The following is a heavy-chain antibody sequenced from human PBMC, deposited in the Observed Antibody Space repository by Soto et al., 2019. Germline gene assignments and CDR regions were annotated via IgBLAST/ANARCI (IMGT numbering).Heavy chain of an antibody. V-gene: IGHV4-61*01. D-gene: IGHD1-26*01. Sequence: SETLSLTCTVSGGSVSSGSYYWSRIRQPPGKGLEWIGYIYYSGSTNYNPSLKSRVTISVDTSKNQFSLKLSSVTAADTAVYYCARTMVGARAGYFDYWGRGTLVTVSS. CDR3: ARTMVGARAGYFDY. J-gene: IGHJ4*02. CDR2: IYYSGST. CDR1: GGSVSSGSYY.